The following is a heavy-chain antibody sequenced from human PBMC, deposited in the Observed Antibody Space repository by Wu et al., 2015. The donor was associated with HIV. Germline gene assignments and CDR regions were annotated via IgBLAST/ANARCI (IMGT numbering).Heavy chain of an antibody. CDR1: GYTLTELS. V-gene: IGHV1-24*01. J-gene: IGHJ6*02. CDR2: FDPEDGET. CDR3: ATKYLSPTVTTGHRPLYGMDV. D-gene: IGHD4-17*01. Sequence: QAHLVQSGAEVKKPGASVKVSCKVSGYTLTELSMHWVRQAPGKGLEWMGGFDPEDGETIYAQKFQGRVTMTEDTSTDTAYMELSSLRSEDTAVYYCATKYLSPTVTTGHRPLYGMDVWGQGTTVTVSS.